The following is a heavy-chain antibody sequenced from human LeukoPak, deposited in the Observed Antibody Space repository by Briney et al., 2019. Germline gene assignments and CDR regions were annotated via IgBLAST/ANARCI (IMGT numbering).Heavy chain of an antibody. Sequence: PGGSLRLSCAASGFIFRNYGMNWVRQAPGKGLEWVSAISGSGGSTYYADSVKGRFTISRDNSKNTLYLQMNSLRAEDTAVYYCAKKGLPMVWFDYWGQGTLVTVSS. CDR1: GFIFRNYG. D-gene: IGHD2-8*01. CDR2: ISGSGGST. CDR3: AKKGLPMVWFDY. J-gene: IGHJ4*02. V-gene: IGHV3-23*01.